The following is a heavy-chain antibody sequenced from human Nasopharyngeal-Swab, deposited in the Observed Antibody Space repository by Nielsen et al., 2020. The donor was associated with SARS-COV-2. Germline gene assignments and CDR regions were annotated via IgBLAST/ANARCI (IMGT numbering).Heavy chain of an antibody. D-gene: IGHD4-17*01. J-gene: IGHJ4*02. Sequence: GGSLRLSCAASGFTFSSYSMNWVRQAPGKGLEWVSSITSGSSYIYYADSVKGRFTISRDNAKNSLFLQMNSLRAEDTAVYYCAREGYGDSSFYFDYWGQGTLVTVSS. CDR1: GFTFSSYS. CDR2: ITSGSSYI. V-gene: IGHV3-21*01. CDR3: AREGYGDSSFYFDY.